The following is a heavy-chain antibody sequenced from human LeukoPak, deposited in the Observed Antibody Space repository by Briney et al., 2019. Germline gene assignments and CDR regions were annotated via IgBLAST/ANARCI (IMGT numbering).Heavy chain of an antibody. D-gene: IGHD5-18*01. CDR3: ARAPGGYSYGRFDY. CDR1: GGSFSGYY. J-gene: IGHJ4*02. CDR2: VNHSGST. Sequence: SETLSLTCAVYGGSFSGYYWSWIRQPPGKGLEWIGEVNHSGSTNYNPSLKSRVTISVDTSKNQFSLKLSSVTAADTAVYYCARAPGGYSYGRFDYWGQGTLVTVSS. V-gene: IGHV4-34*01.